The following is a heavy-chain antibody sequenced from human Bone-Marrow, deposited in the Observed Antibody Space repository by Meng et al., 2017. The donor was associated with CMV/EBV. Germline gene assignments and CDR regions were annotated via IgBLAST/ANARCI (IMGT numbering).Heavy chain of an antibody. CDR3: ARIAAAVTFDY. CDR1: GGTFSSYA. D-gene: IGHD6-13*01. CDR2: INPNSGGT. Sequence: ASVKVSCKASGGTFSSYAISWVRQAPGQGLEWMGWINPNSGGTNYAQKFQGRVTMTTDTSTSTAYMELRSLRSDDTAVYYCARIAAAVTFDYWGQGTLVTVSS. V-gene: IGHV1-18*01. J-gene: IGHJ4*02.